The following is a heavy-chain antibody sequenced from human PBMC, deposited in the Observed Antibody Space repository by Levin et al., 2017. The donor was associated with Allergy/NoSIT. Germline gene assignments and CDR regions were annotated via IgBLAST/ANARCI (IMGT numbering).Heavy chain of an antibody. J-gene: IGHJ4*02. CDR2: ILSKTEGGTA. CDR1: GLTFRTAA. V-gene: IGHV3-15*01. Sequence: GESLKISCAASGLTFRTAAMAWVRQAPGKGLEHVGRILSKTEGGTADYAAPVKGRFTISRDDSQSMLYLQMKSLKTEDTAVYFCATGGINGTWGQGTLVTVSS. D-gene: IGHD1-7*01. CDR3: ATGGINGT.